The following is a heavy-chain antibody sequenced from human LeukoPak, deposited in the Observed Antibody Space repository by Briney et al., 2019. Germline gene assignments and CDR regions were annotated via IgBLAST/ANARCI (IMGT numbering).Heavy chain of an antibody. CDR2: ISSDGSIK. CDR1: GFTFSSYA. J-gene: IGHJ4*02. V-gene: IGHV3-30*18. Sequence: QSGGSLRLSCAASGFTFSSYAMSWVRQAPGKGLEWVAVISSDGSIKVYADSVKGRFTLSRDNSINTVDLQMNSLRAEDTAVYYCVKEYHSRGFGAYFDYWGQGTLVTVSS. CDR3: VKEYHSRGFGAYFDY. D-gene: IGHD3-3*01.